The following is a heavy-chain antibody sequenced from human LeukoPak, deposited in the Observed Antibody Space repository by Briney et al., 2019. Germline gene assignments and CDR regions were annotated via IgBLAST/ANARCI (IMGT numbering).Heavy chain of an antibody. CDR2: INPNSGGT. CDR1: GYTFTGYY. CDR3: ARGDYGDLNWFDP. J-gene: IGHJ5*02. D-gene: IGHD4-17*01. V-gene: IGHV1-2*04. Sequence: ASVKVSCTASGYTFTGYYMHWVRQAPGQGLEWMGWINPNSGGTNYAQKFQGWVTMTRDTSISTAYMELSRLRSDDTAVYYCARGDYGDLNWFDPWGQGTLVTVSS.